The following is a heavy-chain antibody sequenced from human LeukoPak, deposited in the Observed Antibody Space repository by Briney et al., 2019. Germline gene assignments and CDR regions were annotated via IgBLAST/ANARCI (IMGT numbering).Heavy chain of an antibody. CDR1: GYTFTSYD. CDR2: MNPKNANT. V-gene: IGHV1-8*01. D-gene: IGHD2-15*01. CDR3: ARRDCSGGTCRTRVFDY. J-gene: IGHJ4*02. Sequence: GASVKVSCKASGYTFTSYDINWVRQAPGQGLEWMGWMNPKNANTGYAQKFQGRVTITRNTSIDTAYMEVSSLRSEDTAVYYCARRDCSGGTCRTRVFDYWGQGTLVTVSS.